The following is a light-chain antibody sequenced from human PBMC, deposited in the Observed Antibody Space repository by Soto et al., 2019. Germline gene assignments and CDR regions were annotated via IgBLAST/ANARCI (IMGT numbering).Light chain of an antibody. CDR1: QSVSRN. V-gene: IGKV3-15*01. CDR3: QQYGSSPPLT. CDR2: DAS. Sequence: EIVMTQSPATLSVSPGERATLSCRASQSVSRNLAWYQQKPGQPPRLLIYDASTRATGVPARFGGSGSGTEFTLTISGLQSEDFAVYYCQQYGSSPPLTFGGGTKVEIK. J-gene: IGKJ4*01.